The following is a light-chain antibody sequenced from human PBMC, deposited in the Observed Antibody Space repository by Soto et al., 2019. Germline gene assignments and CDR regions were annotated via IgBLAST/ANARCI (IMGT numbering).Light chain of an antibody. V-gene: IGKV1-9*01. CDR2: AAS. CDR3: QQLNSFPP. J-gene: IGKJ5*01. CDR1: QAIITY. Sequence: DVQLNQSPSFLSASVGDRVTITCGASQAIITYLAWYHQGPGRAPKRLIYAASTLQRGVPSRFSGSGSGTEFTLTISSLQPKDFATYYCQQLNSFPPFGQGSRLQIK.